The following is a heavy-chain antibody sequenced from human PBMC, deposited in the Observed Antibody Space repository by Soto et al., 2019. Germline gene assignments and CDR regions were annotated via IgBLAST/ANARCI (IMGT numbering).Heavy chain of an antibody. CDR3: AREKGYCSDTKCYGGTFDY. Sequence: PSETLSLTCAVYGGSLSDYYWSWIRQPPGKGLEWIGEINQSGGTIYNPSLKSRVTISLDTSKNHFSLRLSSVTAADTAVYYCAREKGYCSDTKCYGGTFDYWGQGTLVTVSS. D-gene: IGHD2-2*01. CDR2: INQSGGT. V-gene: IGHV4-34*01. CDR1: GGSLSDYY. J-gene: IGHJ4*02.